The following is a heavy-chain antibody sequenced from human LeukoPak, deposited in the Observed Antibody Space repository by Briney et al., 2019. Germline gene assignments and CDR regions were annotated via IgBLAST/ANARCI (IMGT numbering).Heavy chain of an antibody. D-gene: IGHD3-10*01. V-gene: IGHV4-59*11. CDR1: DGSISNHY. CDR2: INYSGST. J-gene: IGHJ6*02. CDR3: AKDIYGSGSYYGNGLDV. Sequence: SETLSLTCTVSDGSISNHYWSWIRQPPGKGLEWIGNINYSGSTKYNPFLKSRVVMSVDTSKNQFSLKLSSVTAADTAVYYCAKDIYGSGSYYGNGLDVWGRGTTVTVSS.